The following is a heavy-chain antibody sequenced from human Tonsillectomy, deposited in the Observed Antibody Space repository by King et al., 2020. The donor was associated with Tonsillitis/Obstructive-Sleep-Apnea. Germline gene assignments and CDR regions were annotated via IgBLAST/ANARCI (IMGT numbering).Heavy chain of an antibody. Sequence: VQLVESGGGLVQPGGSLRLSCAASGFTFSNSAMSWVRQAPGKGLEWVSGISGSGGSTYYAGSVKGRFTISRDNSKNTPYLQMKSLRAEDTAVYYCARDRGVEWYQLLWFDYWGQGTLVTVSS. V-gene: IGHV3-23*04. D-gene: IGHD2-2*01. CDR3: ARDRGVEWYQLLWFDY. J-gene: IGHJ4*02. CDR1: GFTFSNSA. CDR2: ISGSGGST.